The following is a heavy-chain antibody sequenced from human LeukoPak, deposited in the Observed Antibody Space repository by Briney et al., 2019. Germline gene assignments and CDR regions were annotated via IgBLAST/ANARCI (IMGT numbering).Heavy chain of an antibody. CDR3: ARGLDSSSWYEYYGMDV. Sequence: SETLSLTCAVYGGSFSGYYWSWIRQPPGKGLEWIGYIYYSGSTNYNPSLKSRVTISVDTSKNQFSLKLSSVTAADTAVYYCARGLDSSSWYEYYGMDVWGQGTTVTVSS. D-gene: IGHD6-13*01. CDR1: GGSFSGYY. CDR2: IYYSGST. V-gene: IGHV4-59*01. J-gene: IGHJ6*02.